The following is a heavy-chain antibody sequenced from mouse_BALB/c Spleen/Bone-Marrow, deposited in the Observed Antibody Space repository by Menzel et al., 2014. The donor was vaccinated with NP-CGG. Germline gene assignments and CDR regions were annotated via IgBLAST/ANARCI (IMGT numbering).Heavy chain of an antibody. D-gene: IGHD2-3*01. CDR3: ARGHGYYVGYYFDN. V-gene: IGHV14-3*02. Sequence: EVQLVESGAEPVKPGASVKLSCTASGFNIKDTYMHWVKQRPEQGLEWIGRIDPANGKTKYDPKSQGKATITADTSSNTAYLQLSSLTSEDTAVYYCARGHGYYVGYYFDNWGQGTTLTVSS. J-gene: IGHJ2*01. CDR1: GFNIKDTY. CDR2: IDPANGKT.